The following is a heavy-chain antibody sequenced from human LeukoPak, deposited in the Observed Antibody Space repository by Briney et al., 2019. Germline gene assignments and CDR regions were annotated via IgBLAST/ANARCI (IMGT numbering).Heavy chain of an antibody. CDR1: GYTFTSYA. CDR3: AGRNYYYYYGMDV. V-gene: IGHV1-3*01. CDR2: INAGNGNT. Sequence: ASVKVSCKASGYTFTSYAMHWVRQAPGQRLEWMGWINAGNGNTKYPQKFQGRVTITRDTSASTAYMELSSLRSEDTAVYYCAGRNYYYYYGMDVWGKGTTVTVSS. J-gene: IGHJ6*04.